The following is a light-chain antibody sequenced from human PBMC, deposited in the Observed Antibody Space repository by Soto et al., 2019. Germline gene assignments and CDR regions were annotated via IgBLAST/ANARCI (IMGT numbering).Light chain of an antibody. CDR1: SSDVGGYNY. Sequence: QSVLTQPASVSGSPGQSITISCTGTSSDVGGYNYVSWYQQHPGKAPKLMIYDVSNRPSGLSDRFSGSKSGNTASLTISGLQAEDEADYYCSSYTSSSTYVFGTGTQLTVL. CDR3: SSYTSSSTYV. J-gene: IGLJ1*01. CDR2: DVS. V-gene: IGLV2-14*01.